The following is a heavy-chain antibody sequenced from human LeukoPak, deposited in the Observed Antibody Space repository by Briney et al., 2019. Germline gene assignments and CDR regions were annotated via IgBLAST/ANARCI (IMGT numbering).Heavy chain of an antibody. D-gene: IGHD4-23*01. J-gene: IGHJ5*01. CDR3: ARDRGNSDPGDWFDS. Sequence: KTGGSLRLSCAASGFTFSDYYMSWIRQAPGKGLEWVSYISGSGSTVYYAASVRGRFTISRDNAKNSLFLQMNSLRAEDTAVYYCARDRGNSDPGDWFDSWGQGTLVTVSS. CDR1: GFTFSDYY. CDR2: ISGSGSTV. V-gene: IGHV3-11*01.